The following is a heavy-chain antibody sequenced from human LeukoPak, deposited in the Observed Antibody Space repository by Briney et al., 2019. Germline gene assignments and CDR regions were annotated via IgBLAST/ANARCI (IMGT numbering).Heavy chain of an antibody. CDR3: VRGIDY. Sequence: GGSLRLSCVVSEFTFSRDWMSWGRQAPGKGLEWVATINQDGSARDYVDSVKGRFTISRDNAKNSVFLEMNNLRVEDTALYYCVRGIDYWGQGTLVTVSS. J-gene: IGHJ4*02. CDR1: EFTFSRDW. CDR2: INQDGSAR. V-gene: IGHV3-7*05.